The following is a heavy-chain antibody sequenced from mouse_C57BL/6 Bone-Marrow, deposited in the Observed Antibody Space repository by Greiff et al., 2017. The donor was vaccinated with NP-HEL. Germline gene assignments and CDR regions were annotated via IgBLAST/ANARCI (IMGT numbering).Heavy chain of an antibody. CDR3: ARGGPMVTTYYFDY. CDR1: GYTFTSYW. J-gene: IGHJ2*01. V-gene: IGHV1-69*01. D-gene: IGHD2-2*01. Sequence: VQLKQPGAELVMPGASVKLSCKASGYTFTSYWMHWVKQRPGQGLEWIGEIDPSDSYTNYNQKFKGKSTLTVDKSSSTAYMQLSSLTSEDSAVYYCARGGPMVTTYYFDYWGQGTTLTVSS. CDR2: IDPSDSYT.